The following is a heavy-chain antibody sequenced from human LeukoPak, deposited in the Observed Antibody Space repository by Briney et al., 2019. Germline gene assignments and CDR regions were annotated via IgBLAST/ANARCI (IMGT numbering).Heavy chain of an antibody. V-gene: IGHV4-59*12. CDR2: IYYSGST. D-gene: IGHD6-13*01. CDR3: ARISRGFDY. J-gene: IGHJ4*02. CDR1: GGSISSYY. Sequence: SETLSLTCTVSGGSISSYYWSWIRQPPGKGLECIGSIYYSGSTYYNPSLKSRVTISVDTSKNQFSLKLSSVTAADTAVYYCARISRGFDYWGQGTLVTVSS.